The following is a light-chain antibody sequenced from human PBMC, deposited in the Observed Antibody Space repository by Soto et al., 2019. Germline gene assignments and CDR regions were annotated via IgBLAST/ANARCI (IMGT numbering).Light chain of an antibody. CDR1: SSDVAGYNY. V-gene: IGLV2-14*03. CDR3: SSYTTSNTRQIV. Sequence: QSVLTQPGSVSGSPGQSITISGTGTSSDVAGYNYVSWYQHHPGKAPKLIIYDVSNRPSGVSNRFSGSKSGNTASLTISGLQPEDEADYYCSSYTTSNTRQIVFGTGTKVTVL. J-gene: IGLJ1*01. CDR2: DVS.